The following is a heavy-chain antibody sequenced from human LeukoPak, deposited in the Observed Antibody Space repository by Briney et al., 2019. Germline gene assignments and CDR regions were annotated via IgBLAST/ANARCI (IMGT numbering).Heavy chain of an antibody. Sequence: KPSETLSLTCIVSGGSISSYYWSWIRQPPGKGLEWIGYIYYSGSTNYNPSLKSRVTISVDTSKNQFSLKLSSVTAADTAVYYCARGTYSGSYYSVNAFDIWGQGTMVTVSS. J-gene: IGHJ3*02. D-gene: IGHD1-26*01. CDR3: ARGTYSGSYYSVNAFDI. CDR1: GGSISSYY. V-gene: IGHV4-59*01. CDR2: IYYSGST.